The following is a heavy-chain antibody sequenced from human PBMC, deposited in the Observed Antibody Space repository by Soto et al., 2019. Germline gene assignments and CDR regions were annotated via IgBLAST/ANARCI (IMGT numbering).Heavy chain of an antibody. CDR3: ARSGGYCSSNSCLDY. Sequence: SVKVSCKASGGTFSSYTISWVRQAPGQGLEWMGRIIPILGIANYAQKFQGRVTITADKSTSTAYMELSSLRSEDTAVYYCARSGGYCSSNSCLDYCGQGTLVTVSS. CDR1: GGTFSSYT. V-gene: IGHV1-69*02. J-gene: IGHJ4*02. D-gene: IGHD2-2*01. CDR2: IIPILGIA.